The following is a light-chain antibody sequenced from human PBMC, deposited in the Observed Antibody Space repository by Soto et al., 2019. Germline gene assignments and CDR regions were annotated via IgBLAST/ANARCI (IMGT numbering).Light chain of an antibody. J-gene: IGLJ3*02. V-gene: IGLV1-40*01. CDR1: SSNIGTSYD. CDR3: QSYDSSLSGVL. Sequence: QSVLTQPPPVSGAPGQRVTISCTGSSSNIGTSYDVHWYQQFPGTAPKLLIYGNNNRPSGVPDRFSGSKSGTSASLAITGLQVEDEADYYCQSYDSSLSGVLFGGGTKLTVL. CDR2: GNN.